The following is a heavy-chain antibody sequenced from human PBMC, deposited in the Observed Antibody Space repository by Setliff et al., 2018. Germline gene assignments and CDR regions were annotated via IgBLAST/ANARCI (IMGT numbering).Heavy chain of an antibody. V-gene: IGHV1-69*13. CDR1: GGTFSTYA. Sequence: SVKVSCKASGGTFSTYAIDWVRQAPGQGLEWMGGIIPMFGTTNYARKFQGRVTITADESTITAYMELRSLRSDDTAVYYCATSWGATPFDYWGQGTLVTVSS. D-gene: IGHD1-26*01. CDR2: IIPMFGTT. CDR3: ATSWGATPFDY. J-gene: IGHJ4*02.